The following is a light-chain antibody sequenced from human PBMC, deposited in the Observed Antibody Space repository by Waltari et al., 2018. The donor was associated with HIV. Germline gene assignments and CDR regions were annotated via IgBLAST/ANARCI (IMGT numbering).Light chain of an antibody. CDR1: ASNVGGHA. Sequence: QSVLTQPPSASGTPGQRVVMSCSGGASNVGGHAVAWHQQVPGTAPKLLIYRWSQRPSRVPDRFSGSQSGTSASLIISGLRSQDEAVYYCASWDVARTGRWVFGGGTKVTVL. V-gene: IGLV1-47*01. J-gene: IGLJ3*02. CDR2: RWS. CDR3: ASWDVARTGRWV.